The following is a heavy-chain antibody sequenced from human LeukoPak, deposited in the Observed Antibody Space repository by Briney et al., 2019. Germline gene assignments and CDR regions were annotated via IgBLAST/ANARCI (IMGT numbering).Heavy chain of an antibody. CDR1: GFTVSSNY. D-gene: IGHD3-10*01. J-gene: IGHJ4*02. V-gene: IGHV3-53*01. CDR2: IYSGGST. CDR3: ARITMVRGGKGLDY. Sequence: GGSLRLSCAVSGFTVSSNYMSWVRQPPGKGLEWVSVIYSGGSTYYADSVKGRFTISRHDSRDTLYLQMNSLRAEDTAVYYCARITMVRGGKGLDYWGQGTLVTVSS.